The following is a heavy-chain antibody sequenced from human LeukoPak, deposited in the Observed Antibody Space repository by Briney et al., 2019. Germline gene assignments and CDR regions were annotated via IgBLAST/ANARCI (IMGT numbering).Heavy chain of an antibody. V-gene: IGHV3-30-3*01. CDR1: GFTFSSYA. CDR3: ARDLSAIAVAGEYNWFDP. D-gene: IGHD6-19*01. J-gene: IGHJ5*02. CDR2: ISYDGSNK. Sequence: GGSLRLSCAASGFTFSSYAMHWVRQAPGKGLEWVAVISYDGSNKYYADSVKGRFTISRDNSKNTLYLQMNSLRAEDTAVYYCARDLSAIAVAGEYNWFDPWGQGTLVTVSS.